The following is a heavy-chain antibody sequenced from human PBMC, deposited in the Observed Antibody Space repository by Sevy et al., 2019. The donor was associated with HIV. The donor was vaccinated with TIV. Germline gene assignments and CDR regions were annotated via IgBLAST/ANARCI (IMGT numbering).Heavy chain of an antibody. Sequence: SETLSLTCAVYGGSFSGYYWSWIRQPPGKGLEWIGEINHSGSTNYNPSIKSRVTISVDTSKNQFSLKLSSVTAADTAVYYCARLSSSSPYWGQGTLVTVSS. D-gene: IGHD6-6*01. CDR3: ARLSSSSPY. CDR2: INHSGST. CDR1: GGSFSGYY. J-gene: IGHJ4*02. V-gene: IGHV4-34*01.